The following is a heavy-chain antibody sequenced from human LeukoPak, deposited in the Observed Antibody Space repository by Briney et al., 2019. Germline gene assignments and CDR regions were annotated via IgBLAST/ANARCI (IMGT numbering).Heavy chain of an antibody. D-gene: IGHD1-7*01. CDR3: ARGSRELYYFDY. CDR2: IYYSGST. J-gene: IGHJ4*02. Sequence: SETLSLTCTVSGGSISIYYWSWIRQPPGKGLEWIGYIYYSGSTKYNPSLKSRVTISVDASKTQFSLQLNSVTAADTAVYYCARGSRELYYFDYWGQGTLVTVSS. V-gene: IGHV4-59*01. CDR1: GGSISIYY.